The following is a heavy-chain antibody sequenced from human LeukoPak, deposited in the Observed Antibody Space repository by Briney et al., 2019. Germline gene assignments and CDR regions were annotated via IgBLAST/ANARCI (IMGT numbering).Heavy chain of an antibody. J-gene: IGHJ4*02. CDR1: GFTFSTSA. CDR2: ISGDGGTT. D-gene: IGHD6-13*01. V-gene: IGHV3-23*01. Sequence: GGSLRLSCAASGFTFSTSAMSWVRQAPGKGLEWVSTISGDGGTTYYADSVKGRFTISRDNSKNTLYLQMNSLRVEDTAVYYCAKPPPDSSSWLFDYWGQGTLVTVSS. CDR3: AKPPPDSSSWLFDY.